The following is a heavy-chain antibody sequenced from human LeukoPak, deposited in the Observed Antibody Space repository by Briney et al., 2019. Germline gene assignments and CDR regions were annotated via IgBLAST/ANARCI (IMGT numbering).Heavy chain of an antibody. CDR2: INHSGST. D-gene: IGHD3-22*01. CDR1: GGSFSGYY. Sequence: SETLSLTCAVYGGSFSGYYWSWLRQPPGKGLEWIGEINHSGSTNSNPSLKSRVTISVDTSKNQFPLKLSSVTAADTALYYCARSHYYDSSGSKNNWFDPWGQGTLVTVSS. J-gene: IGHJ5*02. V-gene: IGHV4-34*01. CDR3: ARSHYYDSSGSKNNWFDP.